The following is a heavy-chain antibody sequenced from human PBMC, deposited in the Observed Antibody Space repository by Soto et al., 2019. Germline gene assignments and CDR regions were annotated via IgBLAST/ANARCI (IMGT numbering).Heavy chain of an antibody. CDR2: INTYNGNT. D-gene: IGHD3-16*01. V-gene: IGHV1-18*01. J-gene: IGHJ6*02. CDR1: GYTFTRYG. CDR3: AMVDVYVTPSPQDV. Sequence: ASVKVSCKASGYTFTRYGIGWARQAPGQGLEWMGWINTYNGNTNYAQNVQGRVTLTTDTSTSTAYMEFRSLRSNDTAIYYCAMVDVYVTPSPQDVWGQGTTVTVSS.